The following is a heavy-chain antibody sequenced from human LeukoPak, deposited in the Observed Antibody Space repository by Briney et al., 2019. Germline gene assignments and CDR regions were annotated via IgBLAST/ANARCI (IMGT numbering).Heavy chain of an antibody. J-gene: IGHJ5*02. Sequence: KPSETLSLTCTVSGVPVNSYYWSWIRQPPGKGLEWIGYIYYSGNTNYNPSLESRVTISVDTSKNQFSLKLKSLTAADMAVYYCARDRSGSGSYYYFDPWGQGTLVTVSS. CDR2: IYYSGNT. CDR3: ARDRSGSGSYYYFDP. CDR1: GVPVNSYY. D-gene: IGHD1-26*01. V-gene: IGHV4-59*02.